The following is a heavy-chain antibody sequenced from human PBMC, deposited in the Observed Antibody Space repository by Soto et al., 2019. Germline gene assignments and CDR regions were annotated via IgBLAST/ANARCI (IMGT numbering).Heavy chain of an antibody. J-gene: IGHJ3*01. CDR2: IIPVFDKA. D-gene: IGHD3-16*01. V-gene: IGHV1-69*01. Sequence: QVQLVQSGADVKKPGSSVKVSCKTSGGSFGSSAISWVRQAPAQGLEWMGEIIPVFDKANYAQNFQGRLTITADELPGTVFMELSSLRSEDKAVYFCARLRRDWGDAFDLWGLGTFVNVSS. CDR1: GGSFGSSA. CDR3: ARLRRDWGDAFDL.